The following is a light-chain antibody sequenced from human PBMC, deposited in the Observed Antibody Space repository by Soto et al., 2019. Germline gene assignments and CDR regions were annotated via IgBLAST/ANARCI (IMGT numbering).Light chain of an antibody. Sequence: QAVVTQPPSVSGAPGQRVTISCTGSSSNIGAGYVVHWYQQLPGTAPKLLIYGNSNRPSGVPDRFSGSKSGTSASLAITGLQAEDEADYYCQSFDSSLSTLFGGGTKLTVL. V-gene: IGLV1-40*01. CDR3: QSFDSSLSTL. CDR2: GNS. J-gene: IGLJ2*01. CDR1: SSNIGAGYV.